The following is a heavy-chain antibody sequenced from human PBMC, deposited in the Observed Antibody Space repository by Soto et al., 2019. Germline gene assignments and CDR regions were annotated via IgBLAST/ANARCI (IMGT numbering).Heavy chain of an antibody. CDR2: IYPGDSDT. D-gene: IGHD7-27*01. CDR3: ARVPGDSQDPGYYYGMDV. CDR1: GYSFTSYW. Sequence: GESLKISCKGSGYSFTSYWIGWVRQMPGKGLEWMGIIYPGDSDTRYSPSFQGQVTISADKSISTAYLQWSSLKASDTAMYYCARVPGDSQDPGYYYGMDVWAQGTTVTVSS. V-gene: IGHV5-51*01. J-gene: IGHJ6*02.